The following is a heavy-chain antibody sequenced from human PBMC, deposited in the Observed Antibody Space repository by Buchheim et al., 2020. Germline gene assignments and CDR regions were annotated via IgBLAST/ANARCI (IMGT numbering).Heavy chain of an antibody. D-gene: IGHD5-18*01. V-gene: IGHV5-51*01. J-gene: IGHJ4*02. Sequence: EVQLVQSGAEVKRPGESLKISCQGSGYSFTGAYIAWVRQMPGKGLEWMGNIYPGDSYPAYNPSFQGQVTMSVDKSITTAHLQWYSLKASDSAVYYCARRVRDSSGYNFDFWGQGTL. CDR1: GYSFTGAY. CDR2: IYPGDSYP. CDR3: ARRVRDSSGYNFDF.